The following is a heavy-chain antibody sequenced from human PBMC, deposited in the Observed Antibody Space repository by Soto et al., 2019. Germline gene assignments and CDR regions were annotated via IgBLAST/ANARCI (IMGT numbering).Heavy chain of an antibody. Sequence: QVQLQQSGPGLVKPSQTLSLTCTVSGGSVSSGDHYWSWFRQPPGKGLEWIGYIFHSGSTYFTPSLMSRLSISVDTSKNQCSLSLSSVTAADTAVYYCARYYCSSTSCFLFDSWGQGTLVTVSS. CDR2: IFHSGST. CDR3: ARYYCSSTSCFLFDS. D-gene: IGHD2-2*01. J-gene: IGHJ4*02. V-gene: IGHV4-30-4*01. CDR1: GGSVSSGDHY.